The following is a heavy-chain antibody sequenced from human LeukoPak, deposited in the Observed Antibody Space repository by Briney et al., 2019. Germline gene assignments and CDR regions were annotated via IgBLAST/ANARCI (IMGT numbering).Heavy chain of an antibody. D-gene: IGHD7-27*01. V-gene: IGHV3-74*01. J-gene: IGHJ3*02. CDR1: GFTFSSYW. CDR3: ARALGNAFDI. Sequence: GGPLRLSCAASGFTFSSYWMHWVRQAPGKGLVWVSRINSDESSTNYADSVKGRITISRDNAKNTLYLQMNSLRAEDTALYCCARALGNAFDIWGQGTMVTVSS. CDR2: INSDESST.